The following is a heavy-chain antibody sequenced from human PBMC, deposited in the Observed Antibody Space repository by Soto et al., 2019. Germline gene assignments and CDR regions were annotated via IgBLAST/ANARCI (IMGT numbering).Heavy chain of an antibody. CDR2: INAGNGNT. D-gene: IGHD2-2*01. Sequence: QVQLVQSGAEVKKPGASVKVSCKASGYTFTSYAMHWVRQAPGQRLEWMGWINAGNGNTKYSQKFQGRVTITRDTPASTAYMELSSLSSEDTAVYYCARAVAERCSTTSCHTYFDYWGQRPLVTVSS. V-gene: IGHV1-3*01. CDR3: ARAVAERCSTTSCHTYFDY. J-gene: IGHJ4*02. CDR1: GYTFTSYA.